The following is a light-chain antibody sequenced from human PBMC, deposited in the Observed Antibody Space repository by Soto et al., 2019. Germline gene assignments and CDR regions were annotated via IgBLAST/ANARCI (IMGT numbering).Light chain of an antibody. CDR1: QSISTE. Sequence: EIVMTQSPATLSVSPGERATLSCRASQSISTELAWYQQRPGQPPRLLIYSASTRATGVPARFTGSGSGSEFTPTISGLQSEDFAFYFCQQRHIRPLTFGQGTRLEI. J-gene: IGKJ2*01. CDR3: QQRHIRPLT. V-gene: IGKV3-15*01. CDR2: SAS.